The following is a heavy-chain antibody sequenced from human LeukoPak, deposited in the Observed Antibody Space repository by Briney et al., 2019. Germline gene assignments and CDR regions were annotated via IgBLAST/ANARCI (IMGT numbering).Heavy chain of an antibody. D-gene: IGHD3/OR15-3a*01. J-gene: IGHJ4*02. V-gene: IGHV3-49*04. CDR3: VRHDGMILPV. CDR1: EFSFHDHS. Sequence: GGALRLSWTGYEFSFHDHSMRLVRQHPGKGLERVGFITSKPYGEATHYAASVSGRFTFSRDDSKSVAYLQMNSLKTEDTAVYYCVRHDGMILPVWGQGTLVTVSS. CDR2: ITSKPYGEAT.